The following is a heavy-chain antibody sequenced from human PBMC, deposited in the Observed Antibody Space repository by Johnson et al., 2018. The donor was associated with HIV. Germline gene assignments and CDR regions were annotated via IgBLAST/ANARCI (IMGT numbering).Heavy chain of an antibody. J-gene: IGHJ3*02. Sequence: QVQLVESGGGLVQPGRSLRLSCAASGFTFSSYAMHWVRQAPGKGLEWVAVISYDGSNKYYADSVKGRFTISRDNSKNTLYLQVNSLRAEDTAVYYCARVQSLQWELLDGDAFDIWGQGTMVIVSS. CDR3: ARVQSLQWELLDGDAFDI. D-gene: IGHD1-26*01. V-gene: IGHV3-30*04. CDR2: ISYDGSNK. CDR1: GFTFSSYA.